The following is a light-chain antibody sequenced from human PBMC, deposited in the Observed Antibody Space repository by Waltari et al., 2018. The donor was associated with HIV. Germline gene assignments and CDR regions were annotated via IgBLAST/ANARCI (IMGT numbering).Light chain of an antibody. Sequence: EIVLTQSPLSLPVAPGESASLSCRASQSLLHNNGNNYLNWDVQKPGQYPQLLIYLASHRTSGVPERFSGSGSGTNFTMKITRVEAEDVGTYYCLQSLHTPRFSFGPGTKVDI. CDR2: LAS. J-gene: IGKJ3*01. CDR1: QSLLHNNGNNY. CDR3: LQSLHTPRFS. V-gene: IGKV2-28*01.